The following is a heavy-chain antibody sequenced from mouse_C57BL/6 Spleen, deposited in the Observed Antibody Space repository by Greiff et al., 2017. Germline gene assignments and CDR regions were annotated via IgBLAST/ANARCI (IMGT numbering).Heavy chain of an antibody. Sequence: VHLVESGAELVKPGASVKMSCKASGYTFTSYWITWVKQRPGQGLEWIGDIYPGSGSTNYNEKFKSKATLTVDTSSSTAYMQLSSLTSEDSAVYYCAREKGYGYAWFAYWGQGTLVTVSA. CDR3: AREKGYGYAWFAY. CDR1: GYTFTSYW. CDR2: IYPGSGST. J-gene: IGHJ3*01. V-gene: IGHV1-55*01. D-gene: IGHD2-2*01.